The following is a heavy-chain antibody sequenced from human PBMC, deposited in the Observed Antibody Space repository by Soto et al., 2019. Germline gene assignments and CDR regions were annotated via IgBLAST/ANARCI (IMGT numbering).Heavy chain of an antibody. CDR3: ARGALRAYYLDY. D-gene: IGHD3-10*01. CDR1: GFTFSTYW. Sequence: EVQLVESGGGLVQPGGSLRLSCAASGFTFSTYWMHWVRQAPGKGLVWFSRIKGDESNTNYADSVKGRFTISRDNAKNTLYLQMNSLRAEDTAMYYCARGALRAYYLDYWGQGALVTVSS. J-gene: IGHJ4*02. CDR2: IKGDESNT. V-gene: IGHV3-74*01.